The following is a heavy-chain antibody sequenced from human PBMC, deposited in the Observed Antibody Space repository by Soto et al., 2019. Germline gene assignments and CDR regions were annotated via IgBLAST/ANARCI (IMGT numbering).Heavy chain of an antibody. V-gene: IGHV3-30*18. CDR3: AKGSDWGLDY. D-gene: IGHD3-16*01. J-gene: IGHJ4*02. CDR2: ISYDGSNK. Sequence: ESGGGVVQPGRSLRLSCAASGFTFSSYGMHWVRQAPGKGLEWVAVISYDGSNKYYADSVKGRFTISRDNSKNTLYLQMNSLRAEDTAVYYCAKGSDWGLDYWGQGTLVTVSS. CDR1: GFTFSSYG.